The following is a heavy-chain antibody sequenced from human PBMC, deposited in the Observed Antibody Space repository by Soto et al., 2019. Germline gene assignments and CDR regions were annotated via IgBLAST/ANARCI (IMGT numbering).Heavy chain of an antibody. CDR2: IHYSGGA. CDR3: AAVSSGWSGPVDF. V-gene: IGHV4-39*01. CDR1: GGSITRTHYY. Sequence: QLQLQESGPGLVKPSETLSLTCTVSGGSITRTHYYWGWIRQSPGKGLEWIGSIHYSGGADYNPSLRSRATVSVDTSSNQFSLELGSVTAADTAVYYCAAVSSGWSGPVDFWGQGPLVIVSS. J-gene: IGHJ4*02. D-gene: IGHD6-19*01.